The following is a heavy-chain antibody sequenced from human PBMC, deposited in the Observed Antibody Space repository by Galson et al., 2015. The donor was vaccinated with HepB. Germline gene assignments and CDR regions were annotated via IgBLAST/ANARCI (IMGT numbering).Heavy chain of an antibody. V-gene: IGHV1-3*01. Sequence: SVKVSCKASGYTFNNYAMHWVRQAPGRQAPGQRLEWMGWINAGNGNTKYSQNFQGRVTITTDTSASTAYMELSSLRSEDTAVYYCARDLVAGPSGFDYWGQGTLVTISS. CDR2: INAGNGNT. CDR1: GYTFNNYA. J-gene: IGHJ4*02. CDR3: ARDLVAGPSGFDY. D-gene: IGHD6-19*01.